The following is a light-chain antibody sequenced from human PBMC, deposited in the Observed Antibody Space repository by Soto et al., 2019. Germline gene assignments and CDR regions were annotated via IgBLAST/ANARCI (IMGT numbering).Light chain of an antibody. Sequence: QSVLTQAASVSGSPGQSITISCTGTISDVGAYNYVSWYQHHPGKVPKLLIYEVTNRPSGVSDHFSGSKSGNTASLTISGLQAEDEADYYCSSKRDSSTIFVFGTGTKVT. J-gene: IGLJ1*01. V-gene: IGLV2-14*01. CDR3: SSKRDSSTIFV. CDR1: ISDVGAYNY. CDR2: EVT.